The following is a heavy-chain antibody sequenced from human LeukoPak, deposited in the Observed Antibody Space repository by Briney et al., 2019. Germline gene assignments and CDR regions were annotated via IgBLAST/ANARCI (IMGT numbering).Heavy chain of an antibody. D-gene: IGHD4-17*01. CDR3: ARSSTVTTAGFDY. CDR2: IYPGDSDT. J-gene: IGHJ4*02. Sequence: KAGESLKISCKGSGYSFTSYWIGWVRQMPGKGLEWMGIIYPGDSDTRYSPSFQGQVTISADKSIRTAYLQWSSLKASDTAMYYCARSSTVTTAGFDYWGQGTLVTVSS. V-gene: IGHV5-51*01. CDR1: GYSFTSYW.